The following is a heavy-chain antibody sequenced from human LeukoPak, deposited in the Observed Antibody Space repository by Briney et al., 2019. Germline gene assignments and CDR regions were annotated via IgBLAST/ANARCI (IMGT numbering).Heavy chain of an antibody. CDR2: INLNSGGT. Sequence: GASVKVSCKASGYTFTGYYMHWVRQAPGQGLEWMGWINLNSGGTNYAQKFQGRVTMTRDTSISTAYMELSRLRSDDTAVYYCARSFYYGSGRALFDYWGQGTLVTVSS. J-gene: IGHJ4*02. CDR3: ARSFYYGSGRALFDY. V-gene: IGHV1-2*02. CDR1: GYTFTGYY. D-gene: IGHD3-10*01.